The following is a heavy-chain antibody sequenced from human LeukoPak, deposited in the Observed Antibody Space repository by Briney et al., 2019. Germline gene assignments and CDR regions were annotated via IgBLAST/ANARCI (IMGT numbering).Heavy chain of an antibody. V-gene: IGHV4-59*01. Sequence: SETLSLTCTVSGGSISNYYWSWIRQPPGKGLEWIGYIFYSGSTNYNPSLKSRVTISVDTSRNQFSLRLSSVTAADTAVYYCARSHYCGGCYSNFDFWGQGTLVTVSS. CDR1: GGSISNYY. CDR3: ARSHYCGGCYSNFDF. D-gene: IGHD2-15*01. J-gene: IGHJ4*02. CDR2: IFYSGST.